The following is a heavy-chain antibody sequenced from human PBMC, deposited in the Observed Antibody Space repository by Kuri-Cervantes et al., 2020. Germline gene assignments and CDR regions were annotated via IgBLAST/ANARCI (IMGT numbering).Heavy chain of an antibody. CDR1: GFSLSTRGLR. CDR3: ARSPGNLYFDL. V-gene: IGHV2-70*04. J-gene: IGHJ2*01. CDR2: IDWDDDI. D-gene: IGHD1-7*01. Sequence: SGPTLVKPTQTLTLTCTFSGFSLSTRGLRVSWIRQPPGKALEWLALIDWDDDILYSTSLRTRLTISKDTSKNQVVLTMTDMDPVDTATYYCARSPGNLYFDLWGRGTLVTVSS.